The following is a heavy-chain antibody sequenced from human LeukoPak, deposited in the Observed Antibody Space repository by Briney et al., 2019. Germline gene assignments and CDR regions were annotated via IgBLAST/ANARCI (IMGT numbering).Heavy chain of an antibody. J-gene: IGHJ4*02. CDR1: GYSISSGYY. V-gene: IGHV4-38-2*02. D-gene: IGHD6-13*01. CDR3: ARVSSGISSYYFDY. CDR2: IHHSGTI. Sequence: SETLSLTCTVSGYSISSGYYWGWLRQPPGKGLEWIGSIHHSGTIYYNPSLKSRVTTSVDTSKNQFSLKLTSVTAADTAIYYCARVSSGISSYYFDYWGQGTLVIVSS.